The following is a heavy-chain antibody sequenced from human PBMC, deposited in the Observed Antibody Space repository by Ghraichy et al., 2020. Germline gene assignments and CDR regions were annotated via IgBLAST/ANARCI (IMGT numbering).Heavy chain of an antibody. V-gene: IGHV1-69*13. CDR2: IIPIFGTA. J-gene: IGHJ3*02. Sequence: SVKVSCKASGGTFSSYAISWVRQAPGQGLEWMGGIIPIFGTANYAQKFQGRVTITADESTSTAYMELSSLRSEDTVVYYCARDRVGGSIDAFDIWGQGTMVTVSS. CDR3: ARDRVGGSIDAFDI. D-gene: IGHD2-15*01. CDR1: GGTFSSYA.